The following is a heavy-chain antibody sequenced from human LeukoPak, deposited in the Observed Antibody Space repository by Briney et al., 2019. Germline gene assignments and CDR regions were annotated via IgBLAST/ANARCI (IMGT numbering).Heavy chain of an antibody. Sequence: GGSLRLSCAASGFTFSSYGMHWVRQAPGKGLEWVAVISYDGSNKYYADSVKGRFTISRGNSKNTLYLQMNSLRAEDTAVYYCAKGEYSSSWFLTYYYYYGMDVWGQGTTVTVSS. CDR2: ISYDGSNK. CDR3: AKGEYSSSWFLTYYYYYGMDV. D-gene: IGHD6-13*01. CDR1: GFTFSSYG. J-gene: IGHJ6*02. V-gene: IGHV3-30*18.